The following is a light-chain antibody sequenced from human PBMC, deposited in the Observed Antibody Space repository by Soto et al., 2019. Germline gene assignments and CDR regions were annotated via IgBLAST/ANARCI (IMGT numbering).Light chain of an antibody. CDR2: GAS. J-gene: IGKJ1*01. Sequence: PGTLYMSPGEGATLSCRASQGIGDTLAWYQQKPGQAPRLLIYGASNRATGIPDRFSGSGSGTDFTLPISRLEPEDFAVYSCQQYNNWPRTFGQGTKVDIK. CDR3: QQYNNWPRT. CDR1: QGIGDT. V-gene: IGKV3D-15*01.